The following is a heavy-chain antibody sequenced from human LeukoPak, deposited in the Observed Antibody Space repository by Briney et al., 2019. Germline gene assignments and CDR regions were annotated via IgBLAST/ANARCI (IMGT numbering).Heavy chain of an antibody. J-gene: IGHJ4*02. CDR1: GFTFTNYA. V-gene: IGHV3-30-3*01. CDR3: ARGFVLGAAKNYFDY. CDR2: ISYDGTNK. D-gene: IGHD3-10*01. Sequence: GGSLRLSRAASGFTFTNYALHWVRPAPRKGLEWVAVISYDGTNKYYADSVKGRFTISRDNSKNTLSLQMNSLRAEDTALYYCARGFVLGAAKNYFDYWGQGALVTVSS.